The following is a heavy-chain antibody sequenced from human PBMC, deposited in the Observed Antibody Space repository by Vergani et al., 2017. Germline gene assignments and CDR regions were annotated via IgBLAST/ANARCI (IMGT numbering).Heavy chain of an antibody. J-gene: IGHJ2*01. Sequence: EVQLVESGGGLVQPGRSLRLSCAASGFPFDDYAMHWVRQAPGKGLEWVSGINWNSDSIAYADSVKGRFSISRDNAKNSLYLQMNSRRAEDTALYYGLKDIAASGNYCYFDLWGRGTLVTVSS. D-gene: IGHD6-13*01. CDR3: LKDIAASGNYCYFDL. CDR1: GFPFDDYA. CDR2: INWNSDSI. V-gene: IGHV3-9*01.